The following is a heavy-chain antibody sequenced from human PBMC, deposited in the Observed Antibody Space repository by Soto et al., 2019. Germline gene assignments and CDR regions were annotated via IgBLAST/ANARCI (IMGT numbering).Heavy chain of an antibody. D-gene: IGHD3-9*01. Sequence: QVQLVQSGAEVKKPGASVKVSCKASGYTFTSYGISWVRQAPGQGLEWMGWISAYNGNTNYAQKLQGRVTMTTDTSKXTAYMELRSLRSDDTAVYYCASSYYDILTGQGLGYWGQGTLVTVSS. J-gene: IGHJ4*02. CDR3: ASSYYDILTGQGLGY. V-gene: IGHV1-18*01. CDR2: ISAYNGNT. CDR1: GYTFTSYG.